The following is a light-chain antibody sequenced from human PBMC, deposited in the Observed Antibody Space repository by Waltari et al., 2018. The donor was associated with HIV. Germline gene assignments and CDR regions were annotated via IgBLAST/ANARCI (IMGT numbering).Light chain of an antibody. V-gene: IGLV1-51*01. CDR2: DDN. CDR1: SSNIGYNY. J-gene: IGLJ2*01. Sequence: QSVLTQPPSVSAAPGQRVTISCSGSSSNIGYNYVSWYQQLPGTAPNLLLYDDNKRPSGVPDRCSGSKSGASATLGITGLQTGDEADYYCGTWDSSLSAGVFGGGTKLTVL. CDR3: GTWDSSLSAGV.